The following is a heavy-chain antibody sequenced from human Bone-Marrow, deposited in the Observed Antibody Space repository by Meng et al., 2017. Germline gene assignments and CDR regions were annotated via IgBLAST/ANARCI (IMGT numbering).Heavy chain of an antibody. CDR1: GFPFSSYS. CDR2: VNSDGSST. J-gene: IGHJ4*02. CDR3: ARDIR. Sequence: EVQLVESGGGLVQPGGSLRLSCAASGFPFSSYSMYWVRQAPGKGLFCVSRVNSDGSSTNYADSVKGRFTTSRDNGKSTLYLQMNSLRAEDTAVYYCARDIRWGQGTLVTVSS. D-gene: IGHD3-10*01. V-gene: IGHV3-74*01.